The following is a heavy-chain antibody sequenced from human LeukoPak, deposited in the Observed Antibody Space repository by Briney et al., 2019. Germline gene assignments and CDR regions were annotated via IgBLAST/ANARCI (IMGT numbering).Heavy chain of an antibody. J-gene: IGHJ4*02. CDR1: GFTFTNYW. CDR3: ARGRYGDYH. CDR2: INPDGSTT. D-gene: IGHD4-17*01. Sequence: PGGSLRLSCAASGFTFTNYWMFWVRQAPGKGLVWVSGINPDGSTTTYADSVKGGFTISRENAKSTLYLHMNILRVEDTAVYYCARGRYGDYHWGQGILVTVSS. V-gene: IGHV3-74*01.